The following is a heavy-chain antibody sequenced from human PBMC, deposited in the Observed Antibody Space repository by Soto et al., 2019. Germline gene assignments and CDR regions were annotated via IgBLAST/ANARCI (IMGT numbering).Heavy chain of an antibody. CDR2: IDWDDDK. CDR3: ARIRNHYDFWSGYYPDDAFDI. V-gene: IGHV2-70*11. CDR1: GFSLSTSGMC. Sequence: ESGPTLVNPTQTLTLTCTFSGFSLSTSGMCVSWIRQPPGKALEWLARIDWDDDKYYSTSLKTRLTISKDTSKNQVVLTMTNMDPVDTATYYCARIRNHYDFWSGYYPDDAFDIWGQGTMVTVSS. J-gene: IGHJ3*02. D-gene: IGHD3-3*01.